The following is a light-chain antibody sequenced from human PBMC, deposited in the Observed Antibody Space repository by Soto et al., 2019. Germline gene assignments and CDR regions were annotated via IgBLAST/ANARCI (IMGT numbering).Light chain of an antibody. Sequence: SYELTQPPSVSVAPGKTARITCGGINIGSKHVPWYQQKPGQAPVLVIYYDTDRPSGIPERFSGSNSGNTATLTISRVEAGDEADYYCHVWDSRRDHPLFGGGTKVTVL. CDR1: NIGSKH. V-gene: IGLV3-21*04. CDR2: YDT. CDR3: HVWDSRRDHPL. J-gene: IGLJ2*01.